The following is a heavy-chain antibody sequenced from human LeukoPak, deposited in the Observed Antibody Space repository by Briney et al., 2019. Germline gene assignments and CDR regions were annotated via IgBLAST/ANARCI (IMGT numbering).Heavy chain of an antibody. CDR3: AKARSDGYNPSY. CDR1: GFSFSSYA. Sequence: GGSLRLSCAASGFSFSSYAMRWVRQAPGKGLEWVSAISGSGGSTYYADSVKGRFTISRDNSKNTLYLQMNRLRAEDTGVYYCAKARSDGYNPSYWGQGTLVTVSS. J-gene: IGHJ4*02. CDR2: ISGSGGST. D-gene: IGHD5-24*01. V-gene: IGHV3-23*01.